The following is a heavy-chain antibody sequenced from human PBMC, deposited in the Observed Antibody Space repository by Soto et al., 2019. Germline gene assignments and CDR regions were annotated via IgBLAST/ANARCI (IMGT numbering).Heavy chain of an antibody. CDR2: IYYSGNT. CDR1: GGSISSSNYY. D-gene: IGHD4-4*01. V-gene: IGHV4-39*01. J-gene: IGHJ4*02. CDR3: ARRRSNYYFDY. Sequence: LSLTCTVSGGSISSSNYYWGWIRQPPGKGLEWIGTIYYSGNTYYNPSLKSRVTISGDTSKNQFSLKLSSVTAADTAVYYCARRRSNYYFDYWGQGTLVTVSS.